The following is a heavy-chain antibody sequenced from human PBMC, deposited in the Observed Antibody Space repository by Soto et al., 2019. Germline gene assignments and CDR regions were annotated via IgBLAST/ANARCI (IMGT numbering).Heavy chain of an antibody. CDR2: ISSNGGST. CDR3: ASTLEDGDDFVAVAI. J-gene: IGHJ3*02. Sequence: EVQLVESGGGLVQPGGSLSLSCAASGFTFSSYAMHWLRQAPGKGLEYVSAISSNGGSTYYANSVKGRFTISRDNSKNTLYLQMGSLRAEDMAVYYCASTLEDGDDFVAVAIWGQGTMVTVSA. D-gene: IGHD3-10*01. CDR1: GFTFSSYA. V-gene: IGHV3-64*01.